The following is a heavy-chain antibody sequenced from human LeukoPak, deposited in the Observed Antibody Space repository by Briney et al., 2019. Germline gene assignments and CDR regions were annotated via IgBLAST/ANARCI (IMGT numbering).Heavy chain of an antibody. CDR3: ATVQFLEWLPD. CDR1: GFTFSDYY. Sequence: GGSLRLSCTASGFTFSDYYMSWIRQAPGKGLGWISYISTRGTTIYYADSVKGRFTISRDNTNNSLFLQMNSLRVEDTAFYYCATVQFLEWLPDWGQGTLVTVSP. V-gene: IGHV3-11*04. CDR2: ISTRGTTI. D-gene: IGHD3-3*01. J-gene: IGHJ4*02.